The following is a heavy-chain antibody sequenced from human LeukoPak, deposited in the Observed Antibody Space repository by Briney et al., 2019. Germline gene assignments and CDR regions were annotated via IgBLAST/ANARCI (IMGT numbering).Heavy chain of an antibody. J-gene: IGHJ5*02. CDR2: ITAYNGNT. D-gene: IGHD6-19*01. CDR1: GYTFKNYR. Sequence: ASVKVSCKASGYTFKNYRMSWVRQAPGQGLEWMGWITAYNGNTNYAQKFQGRVAIATDTSTSMAYMELRSLRSDDTAVYYCARGFSGGSDWLDPWGQGTLVTVSS. CDR3: ARGFSGGSDWLDP. V-gene: IGHV1-18*01.